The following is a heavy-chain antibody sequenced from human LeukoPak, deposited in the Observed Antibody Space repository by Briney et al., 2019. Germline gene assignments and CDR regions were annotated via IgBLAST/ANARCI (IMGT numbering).Heavy chain of an antibody. CDR1: GGSFSGYY. V-gene: IGHV4-34*01. J-gene: IGHJ4*02. CDR3: ARPYCSSTSCYGY. D-gene: IGHD2-2*01. Sequence: SETLSLTCAVYGGSFSGYYWSWIRQPPGKGLEWIGEINHSGSTSYNPSLKSRVTISVDTSKNQFSLKLSSVTAADTAVYYCARPYCSSTSCYGYWGQGTLVTVSS. CDR2: INHSGST.